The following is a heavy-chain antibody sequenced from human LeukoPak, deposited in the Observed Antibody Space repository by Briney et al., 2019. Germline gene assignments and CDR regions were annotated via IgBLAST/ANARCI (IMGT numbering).Heavy chain of an antibody. V-gene: IGHV3-23*01. J-gene: IGHJ4*02. CDR3: VKNQRIMARRSVARTRVIVTSPLED. CDR1: GFTFVTCA. Sequence: PGGSLRLSCAASGFTFVTCAMTWVRQAPGKGLEWVSSVSGSGHETFYSDSVKGRFTISRDNSKDTVYLQMNNLKAEDTAIYFCVKNQRIMARRSVARTRVIVTSPLEDWGQGTLVAASS. CDR2: VSGSGHET. D-gene: IGHD2-21*01.